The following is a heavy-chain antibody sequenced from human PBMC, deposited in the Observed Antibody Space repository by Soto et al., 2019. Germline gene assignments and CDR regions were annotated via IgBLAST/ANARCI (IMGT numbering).Heavy chain of an antibody. CDR2: INPNSGGT. V-gene: IGHV1-2*02. D-gene: IGHD3-22*01. J-gene: IGHJ3*02. CDR3: ARHGDYYDSSGLKTDAFDI. Sequence: QVQLVQSGAEVQKPGASVKVSCKASGYTFTGYYMHWVRQAPGQGLEWMGWINPNSGGTNYAQKFQGRVTMTRDTSISTAYMELSRLRSDDTAVYYCARHGDYYDSSGLKTDAFDIWGQGTMVTVSS. CDR1: GYTFTGYY.